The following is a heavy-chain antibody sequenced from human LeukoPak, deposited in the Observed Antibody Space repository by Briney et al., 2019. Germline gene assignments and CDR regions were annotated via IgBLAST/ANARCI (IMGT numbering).Heavy chain of an antibody. Sequence: PGGSLRLSCAASGFTFSNYGMHWVRQAPGKGLEWVAVIWYDGSNKYYGDSVKGRFTISRDNSKNTLYLQMNSLRAEDTAVYYCARDLYGSLDYWGQGTLVTVSS. V-gene: IGHV3-33*01. J-gene: IGHJ4*02. CDR1: GFTFSNYG. D-gene: IGHD4-17*01. CDR3: ARDLYGSLDY. CDR2: IWYDGSNK.